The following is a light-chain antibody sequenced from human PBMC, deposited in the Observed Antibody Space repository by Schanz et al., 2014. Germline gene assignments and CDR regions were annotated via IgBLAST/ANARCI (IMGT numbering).Light chain of an antibody. V-gene: IGLV2-23*01. CDR3: ASWDDSLNARV. J-gene: IGLJ3*02. CDR2: EGT. Sequence: QSALTQPASVSGSPGQSITISCTGTSSDVGSYNLVSWYQQHPGKAPKLKIYEGTKRPSGVSDRFSGSKSANTASLTISGLQAEDEADYYCASWDDSLNARVFGGGTKLTVL. CDR1: SSDVGSYNL.